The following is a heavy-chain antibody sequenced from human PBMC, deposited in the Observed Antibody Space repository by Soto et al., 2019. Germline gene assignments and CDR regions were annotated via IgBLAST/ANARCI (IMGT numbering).Heavy chain of an antibody. CDR1: GGSISSSSYY. J-gene: IGHJ5*02. D-gene: IGHD2-2*01. CDR2: IYYSGST. Sequence: QLQLQESGPGLVKPSETLSLTCTVSGGSISSSSYYWGWIRQPPGKGLEWIGSIYYSGSTYYNPSLKSRVTISVDTSKTQFSLKLSSVTAADTAVYYCARAYCSSTSCYSRFANWFDPWGQGTLVTVSS. V-gene: IGHV4-39*01. CDR3: ARAYCSSTSCYSRFANWFDP.